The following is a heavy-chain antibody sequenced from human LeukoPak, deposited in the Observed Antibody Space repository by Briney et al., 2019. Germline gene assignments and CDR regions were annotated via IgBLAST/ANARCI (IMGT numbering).Heavy chain of an antibody. V-gene: IGHV3-7*03. CDR2: IKRDGSEK. CDR3: ARLGPASSGWPESFDY. CDR1: GGSFSDYY. J-gene: IGHJ4*02. Sequence: ETLSLTCAVYGGSFSDYYWSWIRQPPGKGVEWVANIKRDGSEKYYVDSVKGRFTISRDNAKNSLDLQMNSLRVEDTAVYYCARLGPASSGWPESFDYWGQGTLVTVSS. D-gene: IGHD6-19*01.